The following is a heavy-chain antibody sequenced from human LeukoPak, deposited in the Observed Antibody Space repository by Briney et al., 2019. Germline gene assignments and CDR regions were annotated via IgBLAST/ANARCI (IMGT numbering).Heavy chain of an antibody. CDR2: ISNHGNDG. V-gene: IGHV3-30*01. CDR3: TRDRGPMTDFDS. CDR1: GFTLSTYA. J-gene: IGHJ4*02. Sequence: PGGSLRLFCAASGFTLSTYAMHWVRQTPGKGLEGVAVISNHGNDGFYADSVKGRFTISRDNSRNTLYLQMDSLRAEDTAVYYCTRDRGPMTDFDSWGQGTLVTVSS.